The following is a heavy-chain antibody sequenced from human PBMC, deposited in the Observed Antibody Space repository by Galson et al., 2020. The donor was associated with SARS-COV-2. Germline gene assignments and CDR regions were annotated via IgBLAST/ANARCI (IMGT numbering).Heavy chain of an antibody. Sequence: GESLKISCAASGFTFSSYSMNWVRQAPGKGLEWVSSISSSSSYIYYADSVKGRFTISRDNAKNSLYLQMNSLRAEDTAVYYCARVVIDSSGSSFDYWGQGTLVTVSS. V-gene: IGHV3-21*01. CDR1: GFTFSSYS. D-gene: IGHD3-22*01. CDR3: ARVVIDSSGSSFDY. J-gene: IGHJ4*02. CDR2: ISSSSSYI.